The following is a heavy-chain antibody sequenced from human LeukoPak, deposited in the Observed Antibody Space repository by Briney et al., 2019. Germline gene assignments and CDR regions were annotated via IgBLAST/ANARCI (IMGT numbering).Heavy chain of an antibody. J-gene: IGHJ4*02. Sequence: PSETLSLTCTVSGGSISSGGYYWSWIRQPPGKGLEWIGYIYHSGSTYYNPSLKSRVTISVDRSKNQFSLKLSSVTAADTAVYYCARDNPGMSGSYVDYWGQGTLVTVSS. CDR3: ARDNPGMSGSYVDY. CDR1: GGSISSGGYY. CDR2: IYHSGST. D-gene: IGHD1-26*01. V-gene: IGHV4-30-2*01.